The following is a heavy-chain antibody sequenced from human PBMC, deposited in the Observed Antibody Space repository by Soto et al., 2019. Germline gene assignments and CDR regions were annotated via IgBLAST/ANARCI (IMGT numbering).Heavy chain of an antibody. Sequence: PGESLKISCKGSGYTFSHFWIGWVRQMPGKGLEWMGIIYPGDSDTRYSPSFQGQVTISADKSISSIYLQWSSLKASDTAIYFCARQNYIRRDDCYYYGMDVWGQGTTVTVSS. CDR2: IYPGDSDT. CDR3: ARQNYIRRDDCYYYGMDV. D-gene: IGHD1-7*01. CDR1: GYTFSHFW. V-gene: IGHV5-51*01. J-gene: IGHJ6*02.